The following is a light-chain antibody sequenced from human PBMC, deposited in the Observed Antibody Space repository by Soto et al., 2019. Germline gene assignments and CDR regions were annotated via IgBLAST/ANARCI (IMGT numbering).Light chain of an antibody. CDR1: QSVDSNY. CDR2: GAF. V-gene: IGKV3-20*01. Sequence: EMVMTQSPAILSVSPGERATLSCRASQSVDSNYLAWYQQHPGLDPTLLICGAFSRASDIPDRFSGSGSGTDFTLTINRLEPEDSAVYYCQQYGSLITFGQGTRLEIK. CDR3: QQYGSLIT. J-gene: IGKJ5*01.